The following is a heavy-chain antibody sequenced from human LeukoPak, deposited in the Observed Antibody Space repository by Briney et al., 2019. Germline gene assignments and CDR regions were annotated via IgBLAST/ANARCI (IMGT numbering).Heavy chain of an antibody. J-gene: IGHJ4*02. V-gene: IGHV3-7*01. CDR1: GLTFSSYW. D-gene: IGHD1-26*01. Sequence: GGSLRLSCAVSGLTFSSYWMTWVRQAPGKGLEWVANIKQDGSEKKYVDFVKGRFTISRDNAKNSLYLQMNSLRAEDTAVYYCARENSGSYHLDYWGQGTLVTVSS. CDR3: ARENSGSYHLDY. CDR2: IKQDGSEK.